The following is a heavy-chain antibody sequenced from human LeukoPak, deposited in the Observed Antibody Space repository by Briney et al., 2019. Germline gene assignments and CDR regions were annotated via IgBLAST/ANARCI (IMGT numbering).Heavy chain of an antibody. D-gene: IGHD6-13*01. CDR1: GFTFSSYA. J-gene: IGHJ4*02. CDR3: ARVLTSSWSKDY. CDR2: ISYDGSNK. V-gene: IGHV3-30-3*01. Sequence: GGSLRLSCAASGFTFSSYAMHWVRQAPGKGLEWVAVISYDGSNKYYADSVKGRFTISRDNSKNTLYLQMNSLRAEDTAVYYCARVLTSSWSKDYWGQGTLVTVSS.